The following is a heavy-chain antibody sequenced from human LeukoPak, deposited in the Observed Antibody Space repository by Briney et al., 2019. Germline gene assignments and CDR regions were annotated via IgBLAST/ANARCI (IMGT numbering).Heavy chain of an antibody. J-gene: IGHJ4*02. D-gene: IGHD5-12*01. CDR3: ARDRGGYDSFDL. CDR2: INPNSGGT. Sequence: ASVKVSCKASGYTLTGYYMHWVRQAPGQRREWMGWINPNSGGTNYAQQFQGRVTMNRDTSISTAYMVLSRLRCDDTAVYYGARDRGGYDSFDLWGQGTLVTVSS. CDR1: GYTLTGYY. V-gene: IGHV1-2*02.